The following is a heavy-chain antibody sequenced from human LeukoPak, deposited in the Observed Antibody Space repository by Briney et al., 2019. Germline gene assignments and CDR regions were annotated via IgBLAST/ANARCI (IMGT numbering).Heavy chain of an antibody. V-gene: IGHV3-23*05. CDR3: AKPHTPYCSGAACYLFDF. D-gene: IGHD2-15*01. CDR2: INNNGGST. Sequence: GGSLRLSCAASGFTFSSYAMSWVRQAPGNGLEWVSHINNNGGSTSYADSVKGRFTISRDNSKNTLYVQLNSLRAEDTAVYYCAKPHTPYCSGAACYLFDFWGQGTLVTVSS. CDR1: GFTFSSYA. J-gene: IGHJ4*02.